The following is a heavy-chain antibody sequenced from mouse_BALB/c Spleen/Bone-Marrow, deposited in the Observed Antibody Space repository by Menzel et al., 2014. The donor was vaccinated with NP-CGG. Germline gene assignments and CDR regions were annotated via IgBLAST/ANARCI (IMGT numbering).Heavy chain of an antibody. Sequence: VTLVESGAELVRPGTSVKVSCKASGYAFTNYLIEWVKQRPGQGLEWIGVINPGSGGTNYNEKFKGKATLTADKSSSTAYMQLSSLTSDDSAVYFCARWDYAMDYWGQGTSVTVSS. V-gene: IGHV1-54*01. CDR3: ARWDYAMDY. CDR1: GYAFTNYL. CDR2: INPGSGGT. J-gene: IGHJ4*01.